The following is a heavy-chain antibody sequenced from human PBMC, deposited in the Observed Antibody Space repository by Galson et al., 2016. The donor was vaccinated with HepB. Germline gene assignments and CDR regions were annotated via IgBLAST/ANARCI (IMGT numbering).Heavy chain of an antibody. V-gene: IGHV3-30*18. D-gene: IGHD4/OR15-4a*01. CDR2: ISYDGSNK. Sequence: SLRLSCAASGFTFSTYGVHWVRQAPGKGLEWVAVISYDGSNKYYADSVKGRFTISRDNSENTLYLHMNGLRVEDTAVYYCAKVMGRSYNDYVPPFDSWGQGALVTVSS. J-gene: IGHJ4*02. CDR1: GFTFSTYG. CDR3: AKVMGRSYNDYVPPFDS.